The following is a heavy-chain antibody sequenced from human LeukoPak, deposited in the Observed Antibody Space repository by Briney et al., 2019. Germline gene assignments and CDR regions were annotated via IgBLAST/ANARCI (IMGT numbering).Heavy chain of an antibody. CDR1: GYTFTSYG. CDR2: MSAYNGNT. V-gene: IGHV1-18*01. J-gene: IGHJ4*02. Sequence: ASVKVSCKASGYTFTSYGISWVRQAPGQGLEWMGWMSAYNGNTNYAQKLQGRVTMTTDTSTSTAYMELRSLRSDDTAVYYCAREVPSFDYGSGSYYNYWGQGTLVTVSS. CDR3: AREVPSFDYGSGSYYNY. D-gene: IGHD3-10*01.